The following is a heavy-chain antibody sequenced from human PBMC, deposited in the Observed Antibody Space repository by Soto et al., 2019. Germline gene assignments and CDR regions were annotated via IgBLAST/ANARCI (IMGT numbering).Heavy chain of an antibody. J-gene: IGHJ1*01. CDR2: ISSSGSTI. CDR3: ARVTRGYSYGTRLAEYFQH. Sequence: PGGSLRLSCAASGFTFSSYEMNWVRQAPGKGLEWVSYISSSGSTIYYADSVKGRFTISRDNAKNSLYLQMNSLRAEDTAVYYCARVTRGYSYGTRLAEYFQHWGQGTLVTVSS. V-gene: IGHV3-48*03. D-gene: IGHD5-18*01. CDR1: GFTFSSYE.